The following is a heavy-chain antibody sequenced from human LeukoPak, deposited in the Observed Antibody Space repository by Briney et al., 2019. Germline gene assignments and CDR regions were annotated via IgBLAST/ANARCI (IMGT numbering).Heavy chain of an antibody. CDR1: GFTFSSYS. CDR3: AKVLGADFDY. J-gene: IGHJ4*02. D-gene: IGHD1-26*01. CDR2: ISSSSSTI. Sequence: PGGSLRLSCAASGFTFSSYSMNWVRQAPGKGLEWVSYISSSSSTIYYADSVKGRFTISRDNAKNSLYLQMNSLRAEDTAVYYCAKVLGADFDYWGQGTLVTVSS. V-gene: IGHV3-48*01.